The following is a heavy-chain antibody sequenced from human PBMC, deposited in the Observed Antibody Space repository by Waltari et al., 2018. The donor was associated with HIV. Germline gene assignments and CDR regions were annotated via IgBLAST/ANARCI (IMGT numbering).Heavy chain of an antibody. Sequence: LQESGPGRGRPSQTLSLTCRVSGCTVRSANFYWSWVRQAPGKGLEWIGYVYDTATINYNPSLNKRVTVTTDTSKNQFYLNMKSVTEADTATYYCVRSVWSGSSSWGRGTLVIVSS. CDR3: VRSVWSGSSS. J-gene: IGHJ5*02. V-gene: IGHV4-61*01. CDR2: VYDTATI. D-gene: IGHD3-3*01. CDR1: GCTVRSANFY.